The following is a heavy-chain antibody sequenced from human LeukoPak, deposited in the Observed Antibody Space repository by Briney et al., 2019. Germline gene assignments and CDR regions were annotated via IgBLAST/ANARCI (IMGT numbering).Heavy chain of an antibody. J-gene: IGHJ4*02. CDR2: IYSGGST. V-gene: IGHV3-53*01. CDR1: GFTFSSYW. Sequence: PGGSLRLSCAASGFTFSSYWMHWVRQAPGKGLEWVSVIYSGGSTYYADSVKGRFTISRDNSKNMVYLRMNSLRAEDAAVYYCARDLQADYWGQGTPVTVSS. CDR3: ARDLQADY. D-gene: IGHD4-11*01.